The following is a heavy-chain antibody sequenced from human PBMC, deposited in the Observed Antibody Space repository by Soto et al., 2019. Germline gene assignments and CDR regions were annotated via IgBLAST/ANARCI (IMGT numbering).Heavy chain of an antibody. CDR1: GFTFSSYG. Sequence: GGSLRLSCAASGFTFSSYGMHWVRQAPGKGLEWVAVIWYDGSNKYYADSVKGRFTISRDNSKNTLYLQMNSLRAEDTAVYYCAREGKQRLERSYFDYWGQGTLVTVSS. V-gene: IGHV3-33*01. CDR2: IWYDGSNK. J-gene: IGHJ4*02. CDR3: AREGKQRLERSYFDY. D-gene: IGHD6-19*01.